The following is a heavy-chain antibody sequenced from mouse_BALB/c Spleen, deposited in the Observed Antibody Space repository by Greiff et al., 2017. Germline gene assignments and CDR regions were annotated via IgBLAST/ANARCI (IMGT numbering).Heavy chain of an antibody. CDR1: GYTFTSYT. V-gene: IGHV1-4*02. Sequence: VKLMESAAELARPGASVKMSCKASGYTFTSYTMHWVKQRPGQGLEWIGYINPSSGYTEYNQKFKDKTTLTADKSSSTAYMQLSSLTSEDSAVYYCARGRTYYGSSYGYFDVWGAGTTVTVSS. CDR3: ARGRTYYGSSYGYFDV. CDR2: INPSSGYT. D-gene: IGHD1-1*01. J-gene: IGHJ1*01.